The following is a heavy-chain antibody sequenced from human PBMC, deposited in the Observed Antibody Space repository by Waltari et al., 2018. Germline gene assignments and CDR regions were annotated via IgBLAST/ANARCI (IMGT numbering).Heavy chain of an antibody. CDR1: GFPFSNLC. Sequence: EVQLVEAGGGWVKPGGSRRLSCAGSGFPFSNLCILGVRTAPGKGLEWVGRIKSNTDGGTTDYAAPVKGRFNISRDDAKNTLHLQMNSLKTEDTAVYYCTTDGGFSGGPWGQGTLVTVSS. D-gene: IGHD3-10*01. CDR3: TTDGGFSGGP. V-gene: IGHV3-15*01. CDR2: IKSNTDGGTT. J-gene: IGHJ5*02.